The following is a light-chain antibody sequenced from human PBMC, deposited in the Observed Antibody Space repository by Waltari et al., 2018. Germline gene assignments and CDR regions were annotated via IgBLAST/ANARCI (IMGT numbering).Light chain of an antibody. Sequence: IVLTQSPATLSLSPGDTATLSCRASQSVSSHLAWYQQKPGQAPRLLLYEASKRATGIPARFSGSGSGTDFTLTITSLEPEDFAVFFCQQRSNWPSFGPGTKVEIK. CDR3: QQRSNWPS. J-gene: IGKJ1*01. V-gene: IGKV3-11*01. CDR1: QSVSSH. CDR2: EAS.